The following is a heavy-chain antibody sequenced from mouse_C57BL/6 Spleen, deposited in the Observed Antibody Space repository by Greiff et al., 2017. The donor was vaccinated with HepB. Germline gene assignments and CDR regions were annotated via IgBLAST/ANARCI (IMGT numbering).Heavy chain of an antibody. J-gene: IGHJ2*01. CDR1: GFNIKDYY. D-gene: IGHD2-2*01. CDR2: IDPEDGET. V-gene: IGHV14-2*01. CDR3: AREAPGLRQGVDY. Sequence: VQLKESGAELVKPGASVKLSCTASGFNIKDYYMHWVKQRTEQGLEWIGRIDPEDGETKYAPKFQGKAPITADTSSNTAYLQLSSLTSEDTAVYYCAREAPGLRQGVDYWGQGTTLTVSS.